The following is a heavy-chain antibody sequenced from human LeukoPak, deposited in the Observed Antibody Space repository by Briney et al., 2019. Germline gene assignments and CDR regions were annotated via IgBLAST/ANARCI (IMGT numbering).Heavy chain of an antibody. D-gene: IGHD1-26*01. J-gene: IGHJ4*02. Sequence: PGGSLRLSCAASGFSITNNWMYWVRQAPGRGLVWVSRIKNDERTAVYADSVKGRFTISRDNARNTLFLQMNSLRAEDTAVYYCATVFKGSSLQVYWGQGTLVTVSS. CDR3: ATVFKGSSLQVY. V-gene: IGHV3-74*01. CDR2: IKNDERTA. CDR1: GFSITNNW.